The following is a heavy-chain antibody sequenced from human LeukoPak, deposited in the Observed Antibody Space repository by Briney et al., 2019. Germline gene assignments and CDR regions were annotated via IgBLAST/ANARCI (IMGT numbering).Heavy chain of an antibody. Sequence: SETLSLTCTVSGGSISSYYWSWIRQPPGKGLEWIGYIYYSGSTNYNPSLKSRVTISVDTSKNQFSLKLSPVTAADTAVYYCARVRLLSHYYYGMDVWGQGTTVTVSS. CDR1: GGSISSYY. J-gene: IGHJ6*02. CDR2: IYYSGST. D-gene: IGHD1-14*01. V-gene: IGHV4-59*01. CDR3: ARVRLLSHYYYGMDV.